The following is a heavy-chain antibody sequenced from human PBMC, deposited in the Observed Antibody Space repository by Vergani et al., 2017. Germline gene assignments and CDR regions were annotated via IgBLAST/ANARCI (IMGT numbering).Heavy chain of an antibody. V-gene: IGHV1-69*02. J-gene: IGHJ4*02. CDR2: IIPIIRLA. CDR1: GDIFNNYT. CDR3: ARVSPGDNSGWEPFSY. D-gene: IGHD6-19*01. Sequence: QVHLEQSGTEVKKPGSSVKVSCKVSGDIFNNYTVTWVRQAPGQGLEWMGRIIPIIRLATSAQKFQDRVKITGDTSTNTVYMEMNNLRSEDTAVYYCARVSPGDNSGWEPFSYWGQGTLVTVSS.